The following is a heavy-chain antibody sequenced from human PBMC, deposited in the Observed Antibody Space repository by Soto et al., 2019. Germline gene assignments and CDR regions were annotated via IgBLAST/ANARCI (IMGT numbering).Heavy chain of an antibody. CDR2: IIPILGIA. D-gene: IGHD2-2*01. CDR3: ARDEAWNCSSTSCYGVPWFDP. Sequence: ASVKVSCKASGGTFSSYTISWVRQAPGQGLEWMGRIIPILGIANYAQKFQGRVTITADKSTSTAYMELSSLRSEDTAVYYCARDEAWNCSSTSCYGVPWFDPWGQGTLVTVSS. J-gene: IGHJ5*02. CDR1: GGTFSSYT. V-gene: IGHV1-69*04.